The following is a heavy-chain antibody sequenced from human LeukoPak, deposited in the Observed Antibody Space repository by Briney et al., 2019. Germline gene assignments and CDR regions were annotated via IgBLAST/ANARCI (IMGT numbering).Heavy chain of an antibody. CDR2: IYSGGST. CDR3: ARDLLHYYDSSGYHYN. Sequence: GGSLRLSCAASRFTFNTYAMSWVRQAPGKGLEWVSVIYSGGSTYYADSVKGRFTISRDNSKNTLYLQMNSLRAEDTAVYYCARDLLHYYDSSGYHYNWGQGTLVTVSS. J-gene: IGHJ4*02. V-gene: IGHV3-66*01. CDR1: RFTFNTYA. D-gene: IGHD3-22*01.